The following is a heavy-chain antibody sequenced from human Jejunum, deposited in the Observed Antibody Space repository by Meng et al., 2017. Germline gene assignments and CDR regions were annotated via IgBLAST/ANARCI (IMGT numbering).Heavy chain of an antibody. Sequence: QVQLQESGPGLVKPSETLSLTCAVSGDSISSGGYYWYWGRQPPGEGLGCVEYIFCSGTYNYTPPLSRKVTIAVNINKNQSLLLRTAVAAADTVDYYCARLDVDNWFHFWGQGTLVTVSS. CDR2: IFCSGTY. V-gene: IGHV4-31*11. CDR3: ARLDVDNWFHF. J-gene: IGHJ5*01. D-gene: IGHD3/OR15-3a*01. CDR1: GDSISSGGYY.